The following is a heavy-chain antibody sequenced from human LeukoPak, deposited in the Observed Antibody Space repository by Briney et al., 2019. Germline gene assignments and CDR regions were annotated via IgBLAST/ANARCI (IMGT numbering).Heavy chain of an antibody. CDR2: IKGDGSST. D-gene: IGHD5-18*01. Sequence: GGSLRLSCAASGFTFSSYWMHWVRHTPGKGLVWVSRIKGDGSSTSYADSVKGRFTIFRDNAKNTLYLQMNSLRAEDTAVYYCARDGYSFGHDFDYWGQGTLVTVSS. CDR3: ARDGYSFGHDFDY. CDR1: GFTFSSYW. J-gene: IGHJ4*02. V-gene: IGHV3-74*01.